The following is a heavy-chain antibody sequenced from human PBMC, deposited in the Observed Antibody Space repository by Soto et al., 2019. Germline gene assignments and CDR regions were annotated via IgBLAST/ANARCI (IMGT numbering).Heavy chain of an antibody. CDR1: GGSISSYY. Sequence: SETLSLTCTVSGGSISSYYWSWIRQPPGKGLEWIGYIYYSGSTNYNPSLKSRVTISVDTSKNQFSLKLSSVTAADTAVYYCARTSWTTCYFDCWGQGTLVTVSS. CDR3: ARTSWTTCYFDC. V-gene: IGHV4-59*01. J-gene: IGHJ4*02. CDR2: IYYSGST. D-gene: IGHD4-17*01.